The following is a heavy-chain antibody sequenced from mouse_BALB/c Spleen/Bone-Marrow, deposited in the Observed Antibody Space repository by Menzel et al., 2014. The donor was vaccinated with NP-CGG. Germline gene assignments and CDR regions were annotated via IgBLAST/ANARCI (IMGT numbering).Heavy chain of an antibody. D-gene: IGHD1-1*01. CDR3: TRGYYYGSNFVGFAY. J-gene: IGHJ3*01. V-gene: IGHV1S22*01. CDR1: GYTFTSYW. Sequence: LQQSGSELVRPGASVKLSCKASGYTFTSYWMHWVKQRHGQGLEWIGNINPGGGTTNYDEKFKSKGTLTVDTSSSTAYMHLSSLTSEDSAVYYCTRGYYYGSNFVGFAYWGQGTLVPVSA. CDR2: INPGGGTT.